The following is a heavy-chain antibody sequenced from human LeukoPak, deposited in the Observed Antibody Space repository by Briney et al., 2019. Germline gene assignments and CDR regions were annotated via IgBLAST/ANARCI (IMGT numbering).Heavy chain of an antibody. CDR3: ARDLKAGSGRASVGY. D-gene: IGHD3-10*01. V-gene: IGHV3-21*01. CDR1: GFTFSSYS. CDR2: ISSSSSYI. Sequence: AGGSLRLSCAASGFTFSSYSMNWVRQAPGKGLEWVSSISSSSSYIYYADSVKGRFTISGDNAKNSLYLQMNSLRAEDTAVYYCARDLKAGSGRASVGYWGQGTLVTVSS. J-gene: IGHJ4*02.